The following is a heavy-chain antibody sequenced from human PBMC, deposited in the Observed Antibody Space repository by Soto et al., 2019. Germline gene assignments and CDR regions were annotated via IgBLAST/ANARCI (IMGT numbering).Heavy chain of an antibody. J-gene: IGHJ4*02. CDR3: TRTVRDYNFDY. D-gene: IGHD4-17*01. CDR2: INPDSGGT. Sequence: QVQLAQSGAEVKKPGASVKVSCKASGYTFSDYYMHWVRQAPGQGLEWMGWINPDSGGTKYTQKFQGRVTMTRDTSISTAYMELSGLRSDDTAVYYCTRTVRDYNFDYWGQGTLVTVSS. V-gene: IGHV1-2*02. CDR1: GYTFSDYY.